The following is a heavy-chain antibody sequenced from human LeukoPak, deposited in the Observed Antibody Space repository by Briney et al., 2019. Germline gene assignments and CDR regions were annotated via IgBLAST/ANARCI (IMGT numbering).Heavy chain of an antibody. D-gene: IGHD3-22*01. Sequence: SETLSLTCAVYGGSFSGYYWSWIRQPPGKGLEWIGEINHSGSTNYNPSLKSRVTISVDTSKNQFSLKLSSVTAADTAVYYCARDMIGMIDCWGQGTLVTVSS. V-gene: IGHV4-34*01. CDR2: INHSGST. CDR1: GGSFSGYY. CDR3: ARDMIGMIDC. J-gene: IGHJ4*02.